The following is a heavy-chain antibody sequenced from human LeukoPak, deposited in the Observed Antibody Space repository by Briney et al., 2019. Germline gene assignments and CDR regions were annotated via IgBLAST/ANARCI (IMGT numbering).Heavy chain of an antibody. D-gene: IGHD3-10*01. Sequence: GESLKISCKGSGYSFTSYWIGWVRQMPGKGLEWMGIIYPGDSDIRYSPSFQGQVTISADNSISTAYLQWSSLKASDTAMYYCARHVTMVPGIIVDWYFDLWGRGTLVTVSS. V-gene: IGHV5-51*01. CDR1: GYSFTSYW. CDR3: ARHVTMVPGIIVDWYFDL. J-gene: IGHJ2*01. CDR2: IYPGDSDI.